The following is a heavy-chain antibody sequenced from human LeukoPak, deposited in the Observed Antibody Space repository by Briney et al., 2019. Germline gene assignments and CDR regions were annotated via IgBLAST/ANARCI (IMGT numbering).Heavy chain of an antibody. CDR3: ARHGRPTERSGYLYYLDY. V-gene: IGHV4-59*08. J-gene: IGHJ4*02. CDR2: IHYTGTT. D-gene: IGHD3-22*01. CDR1: GGSINNYY. Sequence: PSETLSLTCTVSGGSINNYYWSWIRQPPGKELEFIGYIHYTGTTNYNPSLKSRLTISVDTSKNQFSLKLSSVTAADTAVYYCARHGRPTERSGYLYYLDYWGQGTLVTVSS.